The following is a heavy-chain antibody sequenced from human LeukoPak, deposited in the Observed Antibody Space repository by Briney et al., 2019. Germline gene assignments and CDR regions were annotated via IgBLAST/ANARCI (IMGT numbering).Heavy chain of an antibody. V-gene: IGHV3-23*01. Sequence: PGGSLRLSCAASGFTFSSYAMSWVRQAPGKGLEWVSAISGSGGSTFYADSVKGRFTISRDKSKNTLYLQMNSLRAEDTAVYYCAKEEDCSGGSCWFDPWGQGTLVTVSS. CDR2: ISGSGGST. CDR1: GFTFSSYA. CDR3: AKEEDCSGGSCWFDP. J-gene: IGHJ5*02. D-gene: IGHD2-15*01.